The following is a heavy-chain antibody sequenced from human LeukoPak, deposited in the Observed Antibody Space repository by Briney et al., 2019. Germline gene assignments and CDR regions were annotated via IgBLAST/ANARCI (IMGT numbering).Heavy chain of an antibody. CDR3: ASPHYGHTPYYFDH. CDR2: IYYSGST. Sequence: PSETLSLTCAVYGGSFSGYYWSWIRQPPGKGLEWIGSIYYSGSTYYNPSLKSRVTISVDTSKNQFSLKLSSVTAADTAVYYCASPHYGHTPYYFDHWGQGTLVTVSS. V-gene: IGHV4-34*01. CDR1: GGSFSGYY. J-gene: IGHJ4*02. D-gene: IGHD3-16*01.